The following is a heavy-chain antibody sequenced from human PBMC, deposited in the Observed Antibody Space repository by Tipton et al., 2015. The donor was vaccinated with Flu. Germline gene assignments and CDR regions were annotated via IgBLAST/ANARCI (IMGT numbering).Heavy chain of an antibody. V-gene: IGHV3-21*01. Sequence: SLRLSCAASGFTFSSYSMNWVRQAPGKGLEWVSSISSSSSYIYYADSVKGRFTISRDNAKNSLYLQMNSLRAEDTAVYYCARITSIAASTNWFDPWGQGTLVTVSS. CDR1: GFTFSSYS. CDR3: ARITSIAASTNWFDP. J-gene: IGHJ5*02. CDR2: ISSSSSYI. D-gene: IGHD6-6*01.